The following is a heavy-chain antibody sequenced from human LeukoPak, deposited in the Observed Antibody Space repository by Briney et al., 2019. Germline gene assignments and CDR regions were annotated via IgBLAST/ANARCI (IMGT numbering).Heavy chain of an antibody. J-gene: IGHJ4*02. CDR2: LNPNSGGT. CDR1: GNTFAGSY. D-gene: IGHD5-18*01. Sequence: ASVKVSCKASGNTFAGSYIHWVRQAPGQGLEWMGWLNPNSGGTTYAPNFHGRVTMTRDTPISTAYMELSSLRSNDTAVYFCARGRTGYSSGPGGCFDHWGQGIRVTVST. CDR3: ARGRTGYSSGPGGCFDH. V-gene: IGHV1-2*02.